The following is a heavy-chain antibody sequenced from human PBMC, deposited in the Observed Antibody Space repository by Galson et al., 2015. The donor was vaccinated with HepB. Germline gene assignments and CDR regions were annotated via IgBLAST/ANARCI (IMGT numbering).Heavy chain of an antibody. Sequence: SVKVSCKASGYTFTSYDINWVRQATGQGLEWMGWMNPNSGHTGYAQKFQGRVTMTRDTSISTAYMELSSLRSEDTAVYYCATYYYDSSSYQAPFDYWGQGTLVTVSS. CDR1: GYTFTSYD. J-gene: IGHJ4*02. CDR2: MNPNSGHT. V-gene: IGHV1-8*01. D-gene: IGHD3-22*01. CDR3: ATYYYDSSSYQAPFDY.